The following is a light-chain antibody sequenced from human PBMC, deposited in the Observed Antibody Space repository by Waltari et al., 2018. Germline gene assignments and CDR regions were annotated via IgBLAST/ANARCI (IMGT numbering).Light chain of an antibody. CDR3: QQYKSCSYT. J-gene: IGKJ2*01. CDR1: QSIVTW. CDR2: IAS. Sequence: DIQMTQSPSTLSASVGDSVTITCRASQSIVTWMAWYQQKPGKAPKLLIYIASSLEGGVPSRFSASGSGTEFTLTINSLQPDDVATYYCQQYKSCSYTFGQGTKLEI. V-gene: IGKV1-5*03.